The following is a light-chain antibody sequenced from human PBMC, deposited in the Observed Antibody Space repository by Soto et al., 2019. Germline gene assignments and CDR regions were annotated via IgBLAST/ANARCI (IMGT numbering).Light chain of an antibody. V-gene: IGKV4-1*01. CDR3: QQYYSTTYT. Sequence: DIVMTQSPDSLAVSLGERATINCKSSQSILHSSNNQNYLAWYQQKPGQPPKLLIYWASTRESGVPDRFSGSGSGTDFTLTIRSLQAEDVAVYYCQQYYSTTYTFGQGTKLEIK. CDR1: QSILHSSNNQNY. CDR2: WAS. J-gene: IGKJ2*01.